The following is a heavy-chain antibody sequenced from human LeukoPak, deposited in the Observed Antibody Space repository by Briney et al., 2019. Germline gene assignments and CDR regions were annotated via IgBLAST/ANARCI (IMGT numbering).Heavy chain of an antibody. CDR1: GYSISSGYY. CDR2: IYHSGST. CDR3: ARDLSQGWLRLNLDY. D-gene: IGHD5-12*01. J-gene: IGHJ4*02. Sequence: PSETLSLTCTVSGYSISSGYYWGWIRQPPGKGLEWIGSIYHSGSTYYNPSLKSRVTMSVDTSKNQFSLKLSSVTAADTAVYYCARDLSQGWLRLNLDYWGQGTLVTVSS. V-gene: IGHV4-38-2*02.